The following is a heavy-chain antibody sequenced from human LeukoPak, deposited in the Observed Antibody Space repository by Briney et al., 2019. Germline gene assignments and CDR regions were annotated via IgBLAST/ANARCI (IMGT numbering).Heavy chain of an antibody. J-gene: IGHJ1*01. D-gene: IGHD1-26*01. CDR1: GYTFTGYY. V-gene: IGHV1-2*02. Sequence: ASVKVPCKASGYTFTGYYMHWVRQAPGQGLEWMGWINPNSGGTNYAQKFQGRVTMTGDTSISTAYMELSRLRSDDTALYYCARGGSYSEYLQHWGQGTLVTVSS. CDR2: INPNSGGT. CDR3: ARGGSYSEYLQH.